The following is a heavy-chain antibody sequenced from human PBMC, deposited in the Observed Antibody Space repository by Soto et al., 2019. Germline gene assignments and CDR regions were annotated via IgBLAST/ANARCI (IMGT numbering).Heavy chain of an antibody. J-gene: IGHJ3*01. V-gene: IGHV4-61*05. Sequence: SETLSLTCTVSGGSISSSSYYWGWIRQPPGKGLEWIGYIYYSGSINYNPSLKSRVTISVDTSKNQFSLKLSSVTAADTAVYYCARVWGGAFDFWGQGTMVT. CDR1: GGSISSSSYY. D-gene: IGHD3-10*01. CDR3: ARVWGGAFDF. CDR2: IYYSGSI.